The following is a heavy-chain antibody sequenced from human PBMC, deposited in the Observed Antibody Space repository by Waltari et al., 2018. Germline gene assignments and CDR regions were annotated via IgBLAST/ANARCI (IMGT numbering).Heavy chain of an antibody. D-gene: IGHD6-6*01. V-gene: IGHV4-4*07. J-gene: IGHJ6*03. CDR1: GGSISSFY. CDR3: ARDRYSSSSGDYYYYMDV. CDR2: IYTSGST. Sequence: QVQLQESGPGLVKPSETLSLTFTVSGGSISSFYWSLFLQPAGKGLEWIGRIYTSGSTNYNPSLKSRVTMSVDTSKNQFSLKLSSVTAADTAVYYCARDRYSSSSGDYYYYMDVWGKGTTVTVSS.